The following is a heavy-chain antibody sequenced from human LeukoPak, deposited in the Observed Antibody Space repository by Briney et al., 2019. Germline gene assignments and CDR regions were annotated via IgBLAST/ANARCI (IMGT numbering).Heavy chain of an antibody. V-gene: IGHV3-48*03. CDR2: ISTSGSTI. J-gene: IGHJ3*02. CDR3: ARDHDWARAFDI. D-gene: IGHD3-9*01. CDR1: GFTFSSYE. Sequence: GGSLRLSCAASGFTFSSYEMNWVRQAPGKGLEWVSYISTSGSTIYYADSVKGRFTISRGNAKNSLYLQMNSLRAEDTAAYYCARDHDWARAFDIWGQGTMVTVSS.